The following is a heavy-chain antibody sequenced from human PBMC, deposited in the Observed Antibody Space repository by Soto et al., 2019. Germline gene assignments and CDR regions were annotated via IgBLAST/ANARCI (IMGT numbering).Heavy chain of an antibody. CDR2: IYWDNDK. CDR1: GFSLSTIGVG. CDR3: AHRSYSSSACAFDV. D-gene: IGHD6-13*01. V-gene: IGHV2-5*02. Sequence: QITLKESGPTLVKPTQTLTLTCAFSGFSLSTIGVGVGWIRQPPGKALEWLALIYWDNDKRYSPSLQSRLTITKDTSKNQVVLTMTNMDPVDTATYYCAHRSYSSSACAFDVCGQGTVVTVSS. J-gene: IGHJ3*01.